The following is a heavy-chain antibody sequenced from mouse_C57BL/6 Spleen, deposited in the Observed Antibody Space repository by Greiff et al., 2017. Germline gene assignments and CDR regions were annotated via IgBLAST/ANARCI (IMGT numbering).Heavy chain of an antibody. CDR2: IDPETGGT. Sequence: QVQLQQSGAELVRPGASVTLSCKASGYTFTDYEMHWVKQTPVHGLEWIGAIDPETGGTAYNQKFKGKARLTADKSSSTAYMELRSLTSEDSAVYYCQADYGSSYYFDYWGQGTTLTVS. CDR1: GYTFTDYE. CDR3: QADYGSSYYFDY. V-gene: IGHV1-15*01. J-gene: IGHJ2*01. D-gene: IGHD1-1*01.